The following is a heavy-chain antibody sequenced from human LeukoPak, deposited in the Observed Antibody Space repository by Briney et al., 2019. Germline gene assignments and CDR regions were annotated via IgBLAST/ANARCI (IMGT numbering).Heavy chain of an antibody. CDR1: GFTFSSYS. CDR2: ISSSSSYI. D-gene: IGHD3-3*01. CDR3: AREGSTPYDFWSGYQIPTSLDP. V-gene: IGHV3-21*01. Sequence: PGGSLRLSCAASGFTFSSYSMNWVRQAPGKGLEWVSSISSSSSYIYYADSVKGRFTISRDNAKNSLYLQMNSLRAEDTAVYYCAREGSTPYDFWSGYQIPTSLDPWGQGTPVTVSS. J-gene: IGHJ5*02.